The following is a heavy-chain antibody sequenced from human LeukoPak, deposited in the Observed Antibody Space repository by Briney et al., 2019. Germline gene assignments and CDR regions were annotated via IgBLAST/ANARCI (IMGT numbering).Heavy chain of an antibody. J-gene: IGHJ4*02. CDR2: SSSSRGT. D-gene: IGHD3-10*01. Sequence: SETLSLTCTVSGDSISTRNYYWGRIRQSPGKGLEWIGCSSSSRGTYYNPSLKSRVTIAVDTPRNQFSLQLTSVTAADTAVYYCARLGLWFRLIDFWGQGSLVTVSS. CDR1: GDSISTRNYY. CDR3: ARLGLWFRLIDF. V-gene: IGHV4-39*01.